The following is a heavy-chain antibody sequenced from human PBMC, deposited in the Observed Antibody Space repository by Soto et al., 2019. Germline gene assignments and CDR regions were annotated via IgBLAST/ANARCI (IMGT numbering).Heavy chain of an antibody. CDR1: GFTFDNSA. CDR2: ISAAGGAS. Sequence: EVQLLESGGDLVQPGGSLKISCTPSGFTFDNSAMTWVRLAPGKGLEWVASISAAGGASYYADSVKGRFVISRDNSKESLSLQMTRLRVEDSAVYYCVKNHRTTYEVDFWGQGTRVTVSS. V-gene: IGHV3-23*01. J-gene: IGHJ4*02. CDR3: VKNHRTTYEVDF. D-gene: IGHD3-22*01.